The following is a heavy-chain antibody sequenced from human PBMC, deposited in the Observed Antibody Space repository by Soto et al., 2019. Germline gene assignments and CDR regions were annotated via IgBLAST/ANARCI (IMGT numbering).Heavy chain of an antibody. CDR3: ARGDRGAFDL. CDR1: GFTFSYYW. CDR2: IHSDGSDT. D-gene: IGHD1-26*01. J-gene: IGHJ3*01. V-gene: IGHV3-74*01. Sequence: EVQLVESGGGLVQPGESLRLSWAASGFTFSYYWRTWVRQAPGKGLVWVSRIHSDGSDTTYADSVKGRFTISRDNARNTLDLQMNSLRAEDTAVYYCARGDRGAFDLWGQGTVVTVSS.